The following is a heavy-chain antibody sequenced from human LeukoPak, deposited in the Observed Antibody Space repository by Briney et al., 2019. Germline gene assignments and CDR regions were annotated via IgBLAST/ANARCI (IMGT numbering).Heavy chain of an antibody. CDR3: ARENSGSYREFDY. V-gene: IGHV4-4*07. D-gene: IGHD1-26*01. J-gene: IGHJ4*02. Sequence: PSETLSLTCTVSGGSISSYYWSWIRQPAGKGLEWIGRIYTSGSTNYNASLKSRVSMSVDTSKNQFSLKLSTVTAADTAVFYCARENSGSYREFDYWGQGTLVTVSS. CDR1: GGSISSYY. CDR2: IYTSGST.